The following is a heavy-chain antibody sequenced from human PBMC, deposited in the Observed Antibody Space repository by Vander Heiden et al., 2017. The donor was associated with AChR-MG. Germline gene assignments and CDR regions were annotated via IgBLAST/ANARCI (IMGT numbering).Heavy chain of an antibody. J-gene: IGHJ5*02. CDR2: ISSSSSYI. Sequence: EVQLVESVGGLVKPGGSLRLSCASSGFTFSSYSMNWVRQAPGKGLEWVSSISSSSSYIYYADSVKGRFTISRDNAKNSLYLQMNSLRAEDTAVYYCARDQIAARGILLENWFDPWGQGTLVTVSS. D-gene: IGHD6-6*01. CDR1: GFTFSSYS. CDR3: ARDQIAARGILLENWFDP. V-gene: IGHV3-21*01.